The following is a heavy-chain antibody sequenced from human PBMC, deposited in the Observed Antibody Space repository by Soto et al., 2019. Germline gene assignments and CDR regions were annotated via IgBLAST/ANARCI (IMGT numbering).Heavy chain of an antibody. D-gene: IGHD2-2*01. CDR2: INPSGGST. J-gene: IGHJ6*02. CDR1: GYTFTSYY. CDR3: ARQSIDCSSTSCYHPRPREYYYYYGMDV. V-gene: IGHV1-46*01. Sequence: ASVKVSCKASGYTFTSYYMHWVRQAPGQGLEWMGIINPSGGSTSYAQKFQGRVTMTRDTSTSTVYMELSSLRSEGTAVYYCARQSIDCSSTSCYHPRPREYYYYYGMDVWGQGTTGTVSS.